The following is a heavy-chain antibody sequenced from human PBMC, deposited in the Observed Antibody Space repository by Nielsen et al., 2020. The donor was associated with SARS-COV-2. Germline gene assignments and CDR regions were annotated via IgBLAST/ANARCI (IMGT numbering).Heavy chain of an antibody. CDR3: ARDSGGSGSYYIGGMDV. J-gene: IGHJ6*02. CDR2: IIPIFGTA. Sequence: WVRQAPGQGLEWMGGIIPIFGTANYAQKLQGRVTMTTDTSTSTAYMELRSLRSDDTAVYYCARDSGGSGSYYIGGMDVWGQGTTVTVSS. D-gene: IGHD3-10*01. V-gene: IGHV1-69*05.